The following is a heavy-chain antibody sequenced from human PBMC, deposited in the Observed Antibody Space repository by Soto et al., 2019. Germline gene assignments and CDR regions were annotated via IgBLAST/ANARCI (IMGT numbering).Heavy chain of an antibody. CDR3: AKWPVGASRNWFAP. CDR1: GYSITSNW. J-gene: IGHJ5*02. V-gene: IGHV5-51*01. CDR2: IHPGDSDT. D-gene: IGHD1-26*01. Sequence: PWESLKISCKGSGYSITSNWSGWVRQMPGKGLEWMGIIHPGDSDTRYSPSFQGQVTISADKSISTAYLQWSSLKASDTAMYYCAKWPVGASRNWFAPWGQGTLVTVSS.